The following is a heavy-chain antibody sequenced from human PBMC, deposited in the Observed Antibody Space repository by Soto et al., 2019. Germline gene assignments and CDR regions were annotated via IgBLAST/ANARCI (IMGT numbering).Heavy chain of an antibody. CDR1: GFTFSSYA. CDR2: ISGSGSPT. CDR3: AKNMSGGTYNYYYGMDV. J-gene: IGHJ6*02. V-gene: IGHV3-23*01. D-gene: IGHD1-26*01. Sequence: PGGSLRLCCAASGFTFSSYAMTWVRQAPGRGLEWVSAISGSGSPTYYADSVKGRFTISRDNSKNTLYLQMNSLRADDTAVYYCAKNMSGGTYNYYYGMDVWGQGTTATVS.